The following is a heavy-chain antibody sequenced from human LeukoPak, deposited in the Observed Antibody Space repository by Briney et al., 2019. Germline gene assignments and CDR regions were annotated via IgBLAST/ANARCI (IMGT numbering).Heavy chain of an antibody. CDR3: ARHEHYDSWSGYLGYFDY. V-gene: IGHV4-61*02. D-gene: IGHD3-3*01. J-gene: IGHJ4*02. CDR1: GGSISSGSYY. Sequence: SETLSLTCTVSGGSISSGSYYWSWIRQPAGKGLEWIGRIYTSGSTNYNPSLKSRVTISVDTSKNQFSLKLSSVTAADTAVYYCARHEHYDSWSGYLGYFDYWGQGTLVTVSS. CDR2: IYTSGST.